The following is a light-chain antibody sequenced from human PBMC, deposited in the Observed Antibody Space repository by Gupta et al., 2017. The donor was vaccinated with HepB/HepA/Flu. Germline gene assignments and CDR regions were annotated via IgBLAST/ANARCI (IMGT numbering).Light chain of an antibody. J-gene: IGKJ1*01. CDR1: QSIRSN. Sequence: EIVMTQSPATLSVSPGERATLSCRASQSIRSNLAWYQQKPGQAPRLLIYGATTKAPGIPARFSGSGSGKEFTLTISSLLSEDFAGSYFQQYSNSFVWTFGQGTKVEIK. CDR3: QQYSNSFVWT. V-gene: IGKV3-15*01. CDR2: GAT.